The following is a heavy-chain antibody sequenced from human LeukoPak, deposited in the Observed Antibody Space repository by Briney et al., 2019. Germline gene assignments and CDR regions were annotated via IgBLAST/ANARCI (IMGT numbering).Heavy chain of an antibody. CDR1: GFIFSNYG. CDR3: AKAPYGSGSYAFDY. V-gene: IGHV3-9*01. CDR2: ISWNSGSI. D-gene: IGHD3-10*01. J-gene: IGHJ4*02. Sequence: GGSLRLSCAASGFIFSNYGMSWVRQAPGKGLEWVSGISWNSGSIGYADSVKGRFTISRDNAKNSLYLQMNSLRAEDTALYYCAKAPYGSGSYAFDYWGQGTLVTVSS.